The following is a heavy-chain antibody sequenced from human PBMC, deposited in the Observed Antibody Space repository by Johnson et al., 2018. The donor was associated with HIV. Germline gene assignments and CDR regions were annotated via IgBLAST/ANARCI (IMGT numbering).Heavy chain of an antibody. CDR2: INGDGSGI. CDR1: GFTFSSYW. V-gene: IGHV3-74*02. D-gene: IGHD3-10*01. Sequence: VQLVESGGGVVQPGGSLRLSCAASGFTFSSYWMHWVRQGPGKGLVWVSRINGDGSGITYEDSVKGRFTISRDNAKNTLYLQMNSLRAEDTAVYYCASFWATGAFDIWGQGTMVTVSS. J-gene: IGHJ3*02. CDR3: ASFWATGAFDI.